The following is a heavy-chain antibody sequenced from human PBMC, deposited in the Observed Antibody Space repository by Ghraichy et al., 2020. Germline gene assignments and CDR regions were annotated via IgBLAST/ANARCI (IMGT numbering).Heavy chain of an antibody. CDR2: ISGSGDDA. D-gene: IGHD3-9*01. CDR1: GFAFGSYD. J-gene: IGHJ4*02. Sequence: LSLTCAASGFAFGSYDMGWVRQAPGKGPEWVSVISGSGDDASYADSVKGRFTISRDNSKNTLYLQMHSLRAEDTAVYYCAKDAVRDFDWFLSRSQRDYWGQGTLVTVSS. CDR3: AKDAVRDFDWFLSRSQRDY. V-gene: IGHV3-23*01.